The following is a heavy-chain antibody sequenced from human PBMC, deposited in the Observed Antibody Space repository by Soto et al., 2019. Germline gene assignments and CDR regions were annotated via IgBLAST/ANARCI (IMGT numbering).Heavy chain of an antibody. CDR3: ARGDCVGGTCYSLAGSFYYYMDV. V-gene: IGHV3-74*01. CDR2: INSDGSVS. Sequence: EVQLVESGGGLVQPGGSLRLSCAASGFTFSNYWMYWVRQAPGKGLVWVSRINSDGSVSSYADSVKGRLTISRDNVKNTMYLQMDRRRAEGTSVYYGARGDCVGGTCYSLAGSFYYYMDVWGKGTTVTVFS. CDR1: GFTFSNYW. J-gene: IGHJ6*03. D-gene: IGHD2-15*01.